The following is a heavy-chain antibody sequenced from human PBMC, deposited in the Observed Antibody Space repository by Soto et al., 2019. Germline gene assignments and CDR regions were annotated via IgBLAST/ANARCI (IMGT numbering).Heavy chain of an antibody. Sequence: PSQTLSLTCAISGDSVSSNSAAWNWIRQSPSRGLEWLGRTYYRSKWYNDYAVSVKSRITINPDTSKNQFSLQLNSVTPEDTAVYYCARDEVPAATYYYYYGMDVWGQGTTVTVAS. D-gene: IGHD2-2*01. CDR1: GDSVSSNSAA. CDR2: TYYRSKWYN. J-gene: IGHJ6*02. V-gene: IGHV6-1*01. CDR3: ARDEVPAATYYYYYGMDV.